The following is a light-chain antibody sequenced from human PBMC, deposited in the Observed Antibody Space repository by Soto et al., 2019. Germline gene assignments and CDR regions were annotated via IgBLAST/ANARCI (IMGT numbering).Light chain of an antibody. J-gene: IGKJ2*01. Sequence: PLTQSPSSLSASVGDRVTVTCRASQSINIYSNWYQQKPGKAPTLLIYAASSLQSGVPSRFSGGGSRTDFTLTITSLQAEDFATYYCQQSYRSPYTFGQGTKLEI. CDR2: AAS. V-gene: IGKV1-39*01. CDR3: QQSYRSPYT. CDR1: QSINIY.